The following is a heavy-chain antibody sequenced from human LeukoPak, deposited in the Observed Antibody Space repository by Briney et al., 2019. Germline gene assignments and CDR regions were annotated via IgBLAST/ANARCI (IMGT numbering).Heavy chain of an antibody. CDR3: ARDRGARYYDSSGYGDL. CDR1: GFTFSSYS. J-gene: IGHJ4*02. CDR2: ISSSSSTI. V-gene: IGHV3-48*04. D-gene: IGHD3-22*01. Sequence: GGSLRLSCAASGFTFSSYSMNWVRQAPGKGLEWVSYISSSSSTIYYADSVKGRFTISRDNAKNSLYLQMNSLRAEDTAVYYCARDRGARYYDSSGYGDLWGQGTLVTVSS.